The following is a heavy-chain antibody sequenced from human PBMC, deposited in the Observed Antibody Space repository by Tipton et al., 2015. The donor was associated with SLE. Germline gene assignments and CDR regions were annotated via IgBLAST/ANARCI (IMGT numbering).Heavy chain of an antibody. CDR2: TFATGGT. V-gene: IGHV4-61*02. Sequence: TLSLTCTASGDSISRGTYYWNWIRQPAGKGLERIGRTFATGGTNYNPSLNNRVTISVDTSKNQFSLKLTSVTAADTATYYCARGVRIQGVVDVWGQGTTVTISS. CDR1: GDSISRGTYY. CDR3: ARGVRIQGVVDV. J-gene: IGHJ3*01. D-gene: IGHD5-18*01.